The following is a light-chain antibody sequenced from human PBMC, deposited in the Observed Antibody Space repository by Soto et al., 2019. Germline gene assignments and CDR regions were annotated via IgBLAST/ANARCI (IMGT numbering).Light chain of an antibody. J-gene: IGKJ3*01. Sequence: EIVMTQSPATLSVSPGERATLSCRASQRVSSDLAWYQQKPGQAPRLVIYGASTRATAIPARFSGSGSGTEFTLSISSLQSEDFAVYYCQHYNNWPFTFGPGTKVDIK. V-gene: IGKV3-15*01. CDR1: QRVSSD. CDR2: GAS. CDR3: QHYNNWPFT.